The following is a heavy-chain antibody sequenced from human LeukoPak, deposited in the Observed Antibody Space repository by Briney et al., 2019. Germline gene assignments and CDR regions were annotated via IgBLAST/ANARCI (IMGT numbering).Heavy chain of an antibody. CDR3: ARGGVAAKYYFDY. J-gene: IGHJ4*02. V-gene: IGHV4-59*11. CDR1: GASISPLY. D-gene: IGHD6-13*01. CDR2: IYDSGAA. Sequence: SETLSLTCTVSGASISPLYWSWIRQAPGKALEFIGYIYDSGAANYNPSLKSRVTLSVDTSKNQFSLKLTSMTAADTAVYYCARGGVAAKYYFDYWGQGILVTVSS.